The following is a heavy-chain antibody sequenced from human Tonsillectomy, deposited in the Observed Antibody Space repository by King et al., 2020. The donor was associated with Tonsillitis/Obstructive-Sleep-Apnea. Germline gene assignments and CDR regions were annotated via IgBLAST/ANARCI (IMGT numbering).Heavy chain of an antibody. V-gene: IGHV4-39*01. CDR1: GGSISSSSHY. D-gene: IGHD3-3*01. CDR3: ARPYYYDFSSVHTQNEYSYYYMDV. J-gene: IGHJ6*03. CDR2: IHYSGST. Sequence: LQLQVSGPGLVKPSETLSLTCTASGGSISSSSHYWGWIRQPPGKGLEWIGSIHYSGSTYYNPSLKSRFTISVVTSKNQFSLKLNSVTAADTAAYYCARPYYYDFSSVHTQNEYSYYYMDVWGKGTTVTVSS.